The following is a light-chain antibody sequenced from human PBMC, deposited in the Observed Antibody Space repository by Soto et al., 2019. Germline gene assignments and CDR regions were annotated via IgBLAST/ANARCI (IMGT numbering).Light chain of an antibody. CDR2: GAS. CDR1: QSIDSHF. V-gene: IGKV3-20*01. Sequence: IVLTQSPGTLSLSPGERVTLSCRASQSIDSHFLAWYQQKPGQAPRLLVYGASTRAPGVPDRFSGGGSGTDFPLSLSRLEPEDFAVYFCQHYGSSPPYTFGQGTKLEIK. CDR3: QHYGSSPPYT. J-gene: IGKJ2*01.